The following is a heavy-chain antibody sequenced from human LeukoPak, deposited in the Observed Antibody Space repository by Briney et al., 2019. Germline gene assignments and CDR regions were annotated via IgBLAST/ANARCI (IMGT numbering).Heavy chain of an antibody. J-gene: IGHJ3*02. CDR1: GYSISSGYY. D-gene: IGHD3-22*01. V-gene: IGHV4-61*01. CDR3: ARDRPPPRYYYDSSGYYHDAFDI. Sequence: SETLSLTCTVSGYSISSGYYWGWIRQPPGRGLEWIGYIYYSGSTNYNPSLKSRVTISVDTSKNQFSLKLSSVTAADTAVYYCARDRPPPRYYYDSSGYYHDAFDIWGQGTMVTVSS. CDR2: IYYSGST.